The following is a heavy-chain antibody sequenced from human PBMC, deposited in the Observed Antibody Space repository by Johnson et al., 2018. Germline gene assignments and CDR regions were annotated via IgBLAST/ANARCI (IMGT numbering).Heavy chain of an antibody. Sequence: QVQLVESGGGVVQPGRSLRLSCAASGFTFSSYAMHWVRQAPGKGLEWVAVISYDGSNKYYVDSVRGRFTISRDNAKNSLYLQMNSLRVEDTAVYYCARDASGYRYGYDNYYYYYMDVWGKGTTVTVSS. J-gene: IGHJ6*03. CDR2: ISYDGSNK. V-gene: IGHV3-30-3*01. D-gene: IGHD5-18*01. CDR3: ARDASGYRYGYDNYYYYYMDV. CDR1: GFTFSSYA.